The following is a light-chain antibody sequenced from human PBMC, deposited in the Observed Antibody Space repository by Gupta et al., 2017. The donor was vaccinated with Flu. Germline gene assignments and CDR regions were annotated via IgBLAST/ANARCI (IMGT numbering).Light chain of an antibody. V-gene: IGKV1-39*01. CDR2: DAS. Sequence: DIEMTQSPSSLSASIGDTVSIRCRASQSIRTFLNWYQQAPGKAPKLLIFDASTLQRGVTSRFSGSAESKDFTLTSSWRQQEACENYYCQQSYSCSTFGQGTKV. J-gene: IGKJ1*01. CDR3: QQSYSCST. CDR1: QSIRTF.